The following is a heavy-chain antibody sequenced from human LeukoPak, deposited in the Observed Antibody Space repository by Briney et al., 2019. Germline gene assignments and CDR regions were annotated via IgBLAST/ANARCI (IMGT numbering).Heavy chain of an antibody. V-gene: IGHV1-69*04. D-gene: IGHD2-15*01. J-gene: IGHJ4*02. CDR3: ARDPPRGGSSFSSGRDFDY. CDR2: IIPILGIA. Sequence: GASVQVSCKASGGTFSSYAISWVRQASGQGLEWMGRIIPILGIANYAQKFQGRVTITADKSTSTAYMELSSLRSEDTAVYYCARDPPRGGSSFSSGRDFDYWGQGTLVTVSS. CDR1: GGTFSSYA.